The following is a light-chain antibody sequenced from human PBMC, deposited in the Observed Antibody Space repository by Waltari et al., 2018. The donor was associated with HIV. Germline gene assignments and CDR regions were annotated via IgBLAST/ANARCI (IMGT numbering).Light chain of an antibody. CDR2: EVS. Sequence: QSSLTQPASVSGSTGQSITISCTGTSSDVGGYNYVSWYQQHPGKAPKLMFFEVSNRHSGVLNRFSGSKSGNTASLTISGRQAEDEADYYCSSYTCISTRVFGGGTNLTVL. CDR1: SSDVGGYNY. CDR3: SSYTCISTRV. V-gene: IGLV2-14*01. J-gene: IGLJ3*02.